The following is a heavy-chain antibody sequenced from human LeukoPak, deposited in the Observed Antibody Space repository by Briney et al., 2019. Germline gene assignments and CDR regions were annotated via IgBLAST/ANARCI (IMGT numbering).Heavy chain of an antibody. CDR1: GGSISSYY. CDR3: AGQARDAFDI. D-gene: IGHD6-6*01. J-gene: IGHJ3*02. CDR2: IYTSGST. Sequence: PSETLSLTCTVSGGSISSYYWSWIRQPPGKGLEWIGYIYTSGSTNYNPSLKSRVTISVDTSKNQFSLKLSSVTAADTAVYYCAGQARDAFDIWGQGTMVTVSS. V-gene: IGHV4-4*09.